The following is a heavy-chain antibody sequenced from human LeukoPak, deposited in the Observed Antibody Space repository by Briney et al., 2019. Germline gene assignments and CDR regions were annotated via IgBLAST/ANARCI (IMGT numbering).Heavy chain of an antibody. Sequence: SETLSLTCAVYGESFSGYYWNWIRQPPAKGLEWIGEINHTGGTNYNPSLKSRVTISADTSKNQFSLNLSSVTAADTAVYYCVRQRVVGFYDPFDFWGQGTLVTVSS. J-gene: IGHJ4*02. CDR3: VRQRVVGFYDPFDF. D-gene: IGHD2/OR15-2a*01. V-gene: IGHV4-34*01. CDR2: INHTGGT. CDR1: GESFSGYY.